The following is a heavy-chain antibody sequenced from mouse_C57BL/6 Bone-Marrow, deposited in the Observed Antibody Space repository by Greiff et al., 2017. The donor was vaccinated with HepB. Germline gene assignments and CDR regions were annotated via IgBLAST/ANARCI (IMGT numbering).Heavy chain of an antibody. V-gene: IGHV14-3*01. Sequence: VQLKQSVAELVRPGASVKLSCTASGFNIKNTDMHWVKQRPEQGLEWIGRIDPANGNTNYAPKFQGKATITADTSSNTAYLQLSSLTSEDTAIYYCARGGHYGAWFAYWGQGTLVTVSA. CDR3: ARGGHYGAWFAY. J-gene: IGHJ3*01. D-gene: IGHD1-1*01. CDR1: GFNIKNTD. CDR2: IDPANGNT.